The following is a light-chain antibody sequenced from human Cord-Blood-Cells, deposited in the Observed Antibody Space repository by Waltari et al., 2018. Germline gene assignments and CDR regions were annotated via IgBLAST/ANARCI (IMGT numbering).Light chain of an antibody. V-gene: IGLV2-14*03. CDR1: SRDVGGYNN. CDR2: DVS. CDR3: SSYTSSSTWV. J-gene: IGLJ3*02. Sequence: QSALTQPASVSGSPGQAIPISCTGTSRDVGGYNNFPGYQHHPGKAPKLMIYDVSNRPSGVSNRFSGSKSGNTASLTISGLQAEDEADYYCSSYTSSSTWVFGGGTKLTVL.